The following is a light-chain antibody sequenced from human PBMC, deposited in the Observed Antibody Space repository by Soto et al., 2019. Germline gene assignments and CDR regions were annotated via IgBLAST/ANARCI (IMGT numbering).Light chain of an antibody. CDR1: QSVSSN. Sequence: EIVMTQSPGTLSVSPGERATLSCRASQSVSSNLAWYQQKPGQAPRLLISDASTRATGIPARFSGSGSGTEFTLTVSSLQSEDFAVYYCQQYGTSEIIFGQGTRLEIK. CDR2: DAS. V-gene: IGKV3D-15*01. J-gene: IGKJ5*01. CDR3: QQYGTSEII.